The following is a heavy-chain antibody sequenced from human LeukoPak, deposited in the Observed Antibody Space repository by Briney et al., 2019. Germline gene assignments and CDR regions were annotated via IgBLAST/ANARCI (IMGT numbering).Heavy chain of an antibody. D-gene: IGHD3-10*01. V-gene: IGHV4-34*09. CDR1: GGSFSGYY. J-gene: IGHJ5*02. CDR2: IYYSGST. Sequence: SETLSLTCAVYGGSFSGYYWSWIRQPPGKGLEWIGYIYYSGSTYYNPSLKSRVTISVDTSKNQFSLKLSSVTAADTAVYYCARDLRGKHDPWGQGTLVTVSS. CDR3: ARDLRGKHDP.